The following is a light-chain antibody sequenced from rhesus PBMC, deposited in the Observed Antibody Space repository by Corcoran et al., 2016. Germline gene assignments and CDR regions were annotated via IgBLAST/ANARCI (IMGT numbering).Light chain of an antibody. V-gene: IGKV1-22*01. J-gene: IGKJ3*01. Sequence: DIQMTQSPSSLSASVGDTVTITCRASQSISSWLDWYQQKPGKAPKLLIYKASSLQSGVPSRFSGSGSGTDFTLTISSLQPEDFATYYCLQYSSSPFTFGPWTKLDIK. CDR1: QSISSW. CDR3: LQYSSSPFT. CDR2: KAS.